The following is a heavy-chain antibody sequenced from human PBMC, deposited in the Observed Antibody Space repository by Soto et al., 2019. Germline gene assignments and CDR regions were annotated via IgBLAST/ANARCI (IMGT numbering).Heavy chain of an antibody. Sequence: GGSLRLSCAASGFTFSSYAMSWVRQAPGKGLEWVSAISGSGGSTYYADSVKGRFTISRDNSKNTLYLQMNSLRAEDTAVYYCAKAWWVGSLKTNWFDPWGQGTLVTVSS. CDR3: AKAWWVGSLKTNWFDP. J-gene: IGHJ5*02. D-gene: IGHD2-8*02. CDR1: GFTFSSYA. V-gene: IGHV3-23*01. CDR2: ISGSGGST.